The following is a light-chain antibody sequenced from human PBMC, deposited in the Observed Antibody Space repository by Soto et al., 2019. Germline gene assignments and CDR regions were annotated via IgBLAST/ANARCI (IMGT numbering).Light chain of an antibody. CDR3: QQYNAYSRT. V-gene: IGKV1-5*01. J-gene: IGKJ1*01. CDR2: DAS. CDR1: QSFSDW. Sequence: DIQLTQSHSTLSASVGARVTITGRARQSFSDWLAWYQQKPGTAPKLLIYDASSLESGVPSRFSGSRSGTEFTLDISSLQPDDFATYYCQQYNAYSRTFGQGTKVDIK.